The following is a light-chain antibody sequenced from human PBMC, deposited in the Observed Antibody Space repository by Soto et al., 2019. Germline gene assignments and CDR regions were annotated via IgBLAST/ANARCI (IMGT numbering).Light chain of an antibody. V-gene: IGLV2-14*01. CDR1: SSDVGGYNY. J-gene: IGLJ1*01. CDR3: SSYTTSNTRQIV. Sequence: SVLTQPASVSGSPGQWITISCTGTSSDVGGYNYVSWYQQHPGKAPKFMIYDVSNRPSGVSNRFSGSKSDNTASLTISGLQAEDEADYYCSSYTTSNTRQIVFGTGTKVTVL. CDR2: DVS.